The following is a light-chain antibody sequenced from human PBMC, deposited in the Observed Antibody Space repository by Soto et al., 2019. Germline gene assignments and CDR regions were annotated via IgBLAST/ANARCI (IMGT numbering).Light chain of an antibody. CDR1: SGSIASDF. CDR3: QSFAHNNRV. V-gene: IGLV6-57*04. J-gene: IGLJ2*01. CDR2: EDV. Sequence: NFMLTQPHSVSESPGKTVTISCTRSSGSIASDFVQWYQQRPGSAPTSVIYEDVHRPSGVPDRFSGSIDTSSNSASLTISGLKTEDEADYYCQSFAHNNRVFGGGTKVTVL.